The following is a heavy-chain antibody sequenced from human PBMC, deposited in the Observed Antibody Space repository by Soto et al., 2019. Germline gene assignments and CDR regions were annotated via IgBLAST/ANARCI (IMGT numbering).Heavy chain of an antibody. CDR1: GYTFTVYA. J-gene: IGHJ4*02. V-gene: IGHV1-3*05. Sequence: QVQLVQSGAEEKKPGASVKVSCKASGYTFTVYAMHWVRQAPGQRLEWMGWINAGNGNTKYSQKFQGRVTITRDTSASTAYMELSSLRSEDTAVYYCARAVAVAADFDYWGPGTLVTVSS. CDR3: ARAVAVAADFDY. D-gene: IGHD6-19*01. CDR2: INAGNGNT.